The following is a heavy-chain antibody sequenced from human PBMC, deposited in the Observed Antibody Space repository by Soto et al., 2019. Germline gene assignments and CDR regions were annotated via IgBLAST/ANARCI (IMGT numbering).Heavy chain of an antibody. V-gene: IGHV3-9*01. CDR1: GFTFDDYA. Sequence: EVQLVESGGGLVQPGRSLRLSCAASGFTFDDYAMHWVRQAPGKGLEWVSGISWNSGSIGYADSVKGRFTISRDNAKNSRYLQMNSLRAEDTALYYCAKADSPGIAVAGFDYWGQGTLVTVSS. D-gene: IGHD6-19*01. CDR2: ISWNSGSI. CDR3: AKADSPGIAVAGFDY. J-gene: IGHJ4*02.